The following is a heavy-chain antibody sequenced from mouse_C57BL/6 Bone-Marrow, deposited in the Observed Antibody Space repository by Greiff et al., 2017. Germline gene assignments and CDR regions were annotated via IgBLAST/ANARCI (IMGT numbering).Heavy chain of an antibody. CDR1: GYTFTSYW. CDR3: ARSGYYLFAY. J-gene: IGHJ3*01. V-gene: IGHV1-59*01. D-gene: IGHD2-3*01. CDR2: IDPSDSYT. Sequence: VQLQQPGAELVRPGTSVTLSCKASGYTFTSYWMHWVKQRPGQGLEWIGVIDPSDSYTNYNQKFKGKATLTVDTSSSTAYMQLSSLTSEDSAVYYCARSGYYLFAYWGQGTLVTVSA.